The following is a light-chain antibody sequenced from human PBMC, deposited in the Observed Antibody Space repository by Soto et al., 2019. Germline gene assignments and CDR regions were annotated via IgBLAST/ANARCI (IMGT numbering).Light chain of an antibody. CDR2: DAS. V-gene: IGKV3-15*01. CDR1: QSVSIK. CDR3: QQFNNWPHT. Sequence: EIVIAQSPSALSVSPGERATLSCRASQSVSIKLAWYQQKLGQAPRLLIYDASYRATGIPARFSGSGSGTEYTLTISNLQAEDFAVYYCQQFNNWPHTLGQGTRLEIK. J-gene: IGKJ5*01.